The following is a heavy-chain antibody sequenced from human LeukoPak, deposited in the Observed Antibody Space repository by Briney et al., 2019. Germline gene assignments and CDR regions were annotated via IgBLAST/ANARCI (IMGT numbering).Heavy chain of an antibody. J-gene: IGHJ4*02. CDR1: GGSISSYY. CDR3: ARNLGYCSGGSCYGAFDI. D-gene: IGHD2-15*01. Sequence: PSETLSLTCTVSGGSISSYYWSWIRQPPGEGLEWIGYIYYSGSTNYNPSLKSRVTISVDTSKNQFSLKLSSVTAADTAVYYCARNLGYCSGGSCYGAFDIWGQGTLVTVSS. CDR2: IYYSGST. V-gene: IGHV4-59*01.